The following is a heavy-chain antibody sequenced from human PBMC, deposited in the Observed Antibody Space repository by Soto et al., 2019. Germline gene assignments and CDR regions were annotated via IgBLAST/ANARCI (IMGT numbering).Heavy chain of an antibody. CDR1: GFTFSSYS. D-gene: IGHD1-26*01. J-gene: IGHJ5*02. Sequence: GGSLRLSCAASGFTFSSYSMNWVRQAPGKGLKWVSYISSSSTIYYADSVKGRFTISRDNAKNSLYLQMNSLRDEDTAVYYCAREGGNLNWFDPWGQGTLVTVSS. CDR3: AREGGNLNWFDP. V-gene: IGHV3-48*02. CDR2: ISSSSTI.